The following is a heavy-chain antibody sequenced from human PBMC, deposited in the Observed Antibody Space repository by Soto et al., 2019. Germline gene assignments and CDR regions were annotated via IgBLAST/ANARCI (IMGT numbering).Heavy chain of an antibody. J-gene: IGHJ4*02. CDR1: GFTFSSFS. CDR2: ISLSSGTM. Sequence: EVQLVESGGDLGQPGGSRRLSCAASGFTFSSFSMNWVRQAPGKGLEWVSYISLSSGTMYYADSVKGRFTISRDNAKNSLYLQMNSLRAEDTAVYHCARDIAVDLDYWGQGTLVTVSS. CDR3: ARDIAVDLDY. D-gene: IGHD6-19*01. V-gene: IGHV3-48*01.